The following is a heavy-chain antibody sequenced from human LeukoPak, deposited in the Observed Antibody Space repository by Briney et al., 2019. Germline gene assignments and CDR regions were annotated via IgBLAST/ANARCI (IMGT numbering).Heavy chain of an antibody. Sequence: GASVKVSCKASGYTFTGNYMHWVRQAPGQGLEWMGWINPDSGGTNYAQKFHGRVTMTGDTSISTAYMDLSRLRSDDTAVYYCARDWRGTSCFDYWGQGTLVTVSS. J-gene: IGHJ4*02. CDR1: GYTFTGNY. CDR3: ARDWRGTSCFDY. D-gene: IGHD2-2*01. CDR2: INPDSGGT. V-gene: IGHV1-2*02.